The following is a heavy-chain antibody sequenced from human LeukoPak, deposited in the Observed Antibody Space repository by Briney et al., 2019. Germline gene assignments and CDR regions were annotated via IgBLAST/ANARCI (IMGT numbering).Heavy chain of an antibody. D-gene: IGHD3-16*02. J-gene: IGHJ4*02. V-gene: IGHV4-61*02. CDR1: GGSISSGSYY. CDR2: IYTSGST. Sequence: SETLSLTCTVSGGSISSGSYYWSWIRQPAGKGLEWIGRIYTSGSTNYNPSLKSRVTISVDTSKNQFSLKLSSVTAADTAVYYCARRYYDYVWGSYRPYYFDYWGQGTLVTVSS. CDR3: ARRYYDYVWGSYRPYYFDY.